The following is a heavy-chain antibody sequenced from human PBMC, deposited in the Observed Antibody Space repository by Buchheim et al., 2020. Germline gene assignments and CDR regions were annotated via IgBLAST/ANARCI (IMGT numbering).Heavy chain of an antibody. Sequence: VQLLESGGGLVQPGGSLRLSCTASGFTFSNYAMNWVRQAPGKGLEWVSKISSSDTRTYYADSLKGRFTISRDNSKNTLYFKRNRVRDEDTDVYYCAKPSDSRQWLPAGSFDHWGQGTL. CDR2: ISSSDTRT. J-gene: IGHJ4*02. V-gene: IGHV3-23*01. CDR3: AKPSDSRQWLPAGSFDH. CDR1: GFTFSNYA. D-gene: IGHD6-19*01.